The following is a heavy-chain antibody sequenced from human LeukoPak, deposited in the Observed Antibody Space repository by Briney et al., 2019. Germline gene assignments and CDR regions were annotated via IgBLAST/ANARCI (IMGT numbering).Heavy chain of an antibody. CDR1: GFSFSNYA. D-gene: IGHD1-1*01. Sequence: GGSLRLSCAASGFSFSNYAMSWVRQAPARGPEWVSSMRGGGETFYADSVKGRFTLSRDDSRNTVYLQLNNLRVEDTAIYYCAKANWVSNADAVWWGQGTQVTVSS. J-gene: IGHJ4*02. CDR3: AKANWVSNADAVW. V-gene: IGHV3-23*01. CDR2: MRGGGET.